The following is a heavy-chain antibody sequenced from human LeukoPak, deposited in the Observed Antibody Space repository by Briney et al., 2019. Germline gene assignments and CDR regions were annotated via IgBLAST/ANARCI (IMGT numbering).Heavy chain of an antibody. D-gene: IGHD2-15*01. Sequence: PGGSLRLSCAASGFTFSSYAMIWVRQAPGKGLVWISTISGSGTATHCADSVKGRFTISRDNSKNTLYLQMNSLRADDTAAYYCAKGHRLCSSGNCNSQVDSWGHGTLVIVPS. J-gene: IGHJ5*01. CDR2: ISGSGTAT. V-gene: IGHV3-23*01. CDR1: GFTFSSYA. CDR3: AKGHRLCSSGNCNSQVDS.